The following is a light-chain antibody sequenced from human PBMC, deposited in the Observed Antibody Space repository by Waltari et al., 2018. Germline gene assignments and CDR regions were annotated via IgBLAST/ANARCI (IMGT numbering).Light chain of an antibody. V-gene: IGKV3-15*01. Sequence: EIVMTQSPATLSVSPGERATLSCRASQSVGSNLAWYQQKRGQAPRLLIHAASNRATGIPARFSGSGSGTEFTLTISSMQSEDFAVYYCQQYNNWPPYTFGQGTKLEIK. J-gene: IGKJ2*01. CDR1: QSVGSN. CDR2: AAS. CDR3: QQYNNWPPYT.